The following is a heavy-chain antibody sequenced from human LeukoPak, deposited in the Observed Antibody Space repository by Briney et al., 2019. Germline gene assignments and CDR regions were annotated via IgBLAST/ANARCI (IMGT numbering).Heavy chain of an antibody. CDR3: APYYYGSGTSLGY. CDR2: IKTDGNEK. V-gene: IGHV3-7*01. D-gene: IGHD3-10*01. Sequence: GGSLRLSCAASGFTFSSYNMNWVRQAPGKGLEWVANIKTDGNEKYYVDSVKGRFTISRDNAKNSVYLQMNSLRVEDTAVYYCAPYYYGSGTSLGYWGQGTLVTVSP. CDR1: GFTFSSYN. J-gene: IGHJ4*02.